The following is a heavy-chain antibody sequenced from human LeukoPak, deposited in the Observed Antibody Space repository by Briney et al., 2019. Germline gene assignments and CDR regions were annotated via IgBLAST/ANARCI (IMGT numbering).Heavy chain of an antibody. D-gene: IGHD3-22*01. CDR1: GFTFSSYG. J-gene: IGHJ4*02. CDR2: IRYDGSNK. Sequence: GGSLRLSCAASGFTFSSYGMHWVRQAPGKGLEWVAFIRYDGSNKYYADSVKGRFTISRDNSKNTLYLQMNSLRAEDTAVYYCAKGEEYYYDSSGYRDYFDYWGQGTLVTASS. V-gene: IGHV3-30*02. CDR3: AKGEEYYYDSSGYRDYFDY.